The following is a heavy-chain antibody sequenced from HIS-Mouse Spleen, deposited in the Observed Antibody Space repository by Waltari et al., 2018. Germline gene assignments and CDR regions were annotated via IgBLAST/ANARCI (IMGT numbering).Heavy chain of an antibody. Sequence: AASGFTFSSYSMNWVRQAPGKGLEWVSSISSSSSYIYYADAVKGRFTISRDNAKNSLYLQMNSLRAEDTAVYYCARAQPSHYYGSGSYFDYWGQGTLVTVSS. CDR2: ISSSSSYI. D-gene: IGHD3-10*01. CDR1: GFTFSSYS. J-gene: IGHJ4*02. V-gene: IGHV3-21*01. CDR3: ARAQPSHYYGSGSYFDY.